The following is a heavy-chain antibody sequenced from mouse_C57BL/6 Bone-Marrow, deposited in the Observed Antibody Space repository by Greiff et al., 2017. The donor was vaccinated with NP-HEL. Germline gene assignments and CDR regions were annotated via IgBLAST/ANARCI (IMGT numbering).Heavy chain of an antibody. CDR3: ARRGITQWYFDV. J-gene: IGHJ1*03. CDR1: GYTFTDYN. D-gene: IGHD2-4*01. CDR2: INPNNGGT. Sequence: VQLKQSGPELVKPGASVKIPCKASGYTFTDYNMDWVKQSHGKSLEWIGDINPNNGGTIYNQKFKGKATLTVDKSSSTAYMELRSLTSEDTAVYYCARRGITQWYFDVWGTGTTVTVSS. V-gene: IGHV1-18*01.